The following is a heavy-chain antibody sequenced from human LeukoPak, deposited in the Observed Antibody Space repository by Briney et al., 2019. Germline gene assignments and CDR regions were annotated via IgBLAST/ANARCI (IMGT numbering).Heavy chain of an antibody. Sequence: SETLSLTCAVSGGSISSGGYSWSWIRQPPGKGLEWIGYIYHSGSTYYNPSLKSRVTISVDRSKNQFSLKLSSVTAADTAVYYCARDPDDGSIRGAFDIWGQGTMVTVSS. V-gene: IGHV4-30-2*01. CDR3: ARDPDDGSIRGAFDI. D-gene: IGHD3-22*01. J-gene: IGHJ3*02. CDR1: GGSISSGGYS. CDR2: IYHSGST.